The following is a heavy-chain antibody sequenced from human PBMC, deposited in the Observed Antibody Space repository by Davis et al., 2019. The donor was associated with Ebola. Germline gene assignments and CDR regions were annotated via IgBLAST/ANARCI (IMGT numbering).Heavy chain of an antibody. CDR1: GYTFTGYY. Sequence: ASVKVSCKASGYTFTGYYMHWVRQAPGQGLEWMGWINPNSGGTNYAQKFQGWVTMTRDTSISTAYMELSRLRSDDTAVYYCARDGNYVPSSGMDVWGQGTTVTVSS. D-gene: IGHD1-7*01. V-gene: IGHV1-2*04. J-gene: IGHJ6*02. CDR2: INPNSGGT. CDR3: ARDGNYVPSSGMDV.